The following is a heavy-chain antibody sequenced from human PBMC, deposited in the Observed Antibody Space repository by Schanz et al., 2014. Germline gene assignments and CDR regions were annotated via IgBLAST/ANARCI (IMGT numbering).Heavy chain of an antibody. CDR3: ARHSGYYYYYGMDV. Sequence: QLQLQESGPGLVKPSETLSLTCTVSGGSISSSSYYWGWIRQPPGKGLEWIGSIYYSGSTYYNPSLKSRFPIPVDPSKNNFSLKLSSVTAADTAVYYCARHSGYYYYYGMDVWGQGTTVTVSS. J-gene: IGHJ6*02. CDR2: IYYSGST. CDR1: GGSISSSSYY. V-gene: IGHV4-39*01.